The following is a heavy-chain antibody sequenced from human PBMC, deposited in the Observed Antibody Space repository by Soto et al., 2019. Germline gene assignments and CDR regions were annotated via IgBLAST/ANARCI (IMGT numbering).Heavy chain of an antibody. CDR3: AKHLSVDSSGWYIYRDYYYYGMDV. J-gene: IGHJ6*02. Sequence: PGGSLRLSCAASGFTFSSYAMSWVRQAPGKGLEWVSAISGSGGSTYYADSVKGRFTISRDNSKNTLYLQMNSLRAEDTAVYYCAKHLSVDSSGWYIYRDYYYYGMDVWGQGTTVTVSS. D-gene: IGHD6-19*01. CDR2: ISGSGGST. CDR1: GFTFSSYA. V-gene: IGHV3-23*01.